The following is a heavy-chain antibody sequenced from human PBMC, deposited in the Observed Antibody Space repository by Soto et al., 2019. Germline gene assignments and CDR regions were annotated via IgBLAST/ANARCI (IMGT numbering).Heavy chain of an antibody. V-gene: IGHV3-7*01. J-gene: IGHJ4*01. CDR2: IKQDGSEK. CDR1: GFTFSSYW. Sequence: EVHLVESGGGLVQPGGSLRLSSAASGFTFSSYWMSWVRQAPGKGLEWVANIKQDGSEKYYVDSVKGRFTLSRDNAQNSLQLQMNSLRTEDTVIYFCARVAYGNGWIFDHWGQGTLVTVSS. D-gene: IGHD6-19*01. CDR3: ARVAYGNGWIFDH.